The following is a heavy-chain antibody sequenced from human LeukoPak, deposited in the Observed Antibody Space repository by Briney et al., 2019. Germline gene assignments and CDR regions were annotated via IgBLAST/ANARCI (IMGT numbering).Heavy chain of an antibody. CDR1: GFTLSSYA. V-gene: IGHV3-23*01. D-gene: IGHD5-12*01. J-gene: IGHJ4*02. Sequence: GGSLRLSCAASGFTLSSYAMSWVRQAPGKGLEGVSAISGSGGSTYYADSVKGRFSISRDNSRNTLNLQMNSLRAEDTAVYYCAKAPSGYDLVDYWGQGTLVTVSS. CDR3: AKAPSGYDLVDY. CDR2: ISGSGGST.